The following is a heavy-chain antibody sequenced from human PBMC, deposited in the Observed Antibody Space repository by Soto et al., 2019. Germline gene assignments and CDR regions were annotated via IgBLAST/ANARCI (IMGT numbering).Heavy chain of an antibody. D-gene: IGHD3-9*01. J-gene: IGHJ5*02. CDR2: ISSSSSYI. CDR3: ASLPELRYFDWLKFDP. V-gene: IGHV3-21*01. CDR1: GFTFSSYS. Sequence: PGGSLRLSCAASGFTFSSYSMNWVRQAPGKGLEWVSSISSSSSYIYYADSVKGRFTISRDNAKNSLYLQMNSLRAEDTAVYYCASLPELRYFDWLKFDPWGQGTLVTVS.